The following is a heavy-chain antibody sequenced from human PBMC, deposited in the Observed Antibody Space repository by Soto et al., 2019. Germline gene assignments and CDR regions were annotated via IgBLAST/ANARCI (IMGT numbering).Heavy chain of an antibody. V-gene: IGHV3-23*01. CDR1: LFSFIIYA. CDR2: ISGSDGKT. CDR3: VRWSYLDY. Sequence: GGSLRLSCSASLFSFIIYAMSWVRQAPGKGLEWVSTISGSDGKTFYADSVKGRFSISRDTSKNMLYLQMNNLRGDDTAVYYCVRWSYLDYWGQGTRVTVSS. D-gene: IGHD3-3*01. J-gene: IGHJ4*02.